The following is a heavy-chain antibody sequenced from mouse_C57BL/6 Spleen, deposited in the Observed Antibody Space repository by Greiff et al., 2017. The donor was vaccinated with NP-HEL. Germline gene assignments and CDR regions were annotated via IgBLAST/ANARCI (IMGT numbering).Heavy chain of an antibody. CDR3: APKRYLTPFAY. CDR2: IDPSDSYT. V-gene: IGHV1-50*01. Sequence: QVQLQQPGAELVKPGASVKLSCKASGYTFTSYWMQWVKQRPGQGLEWIGEIDPSDSYTNYNQKFKGKTTLTVDTSSSTAYMQLSSLTSEDSAVYYCAPKRYLTPFAYWGQGTLVTVSA. CDR1: GYTFTSYW. J-gene: IGHJ3*01. D-gene: IGHD5-5*01.